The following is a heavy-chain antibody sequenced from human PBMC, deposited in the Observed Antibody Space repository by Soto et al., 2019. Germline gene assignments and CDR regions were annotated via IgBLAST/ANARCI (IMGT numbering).Heavy chain of an antibody. Sequence: PSETLSLTCTVSGASISGFYWSWIRKSAGKGLEWIGRIYATGTTDYNPSLKSRVMMSVDTSKKQFPLKLRSVTAADTAVYYCVRDGTKTLRDWFDPWGHGISVTVSS. CDR3: VRDGTKTLRDWFDP. J-gene: IGHJ5*02. CDR1: GASISGFY. CDR2: IYATGTT. D-gene: IGHD1-1*01. V-gene: IGHV4-4*07.